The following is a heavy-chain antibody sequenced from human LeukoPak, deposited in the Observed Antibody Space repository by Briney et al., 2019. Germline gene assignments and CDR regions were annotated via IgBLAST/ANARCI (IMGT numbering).Heavy chain of an antibody. D-gene: IGHD5-24*01. V-gene: IGHV4-59*01. CDR1: GGSISSYY. J-gene: IGHJ4*02. CDR2: IYYSGST. CDR3: AGGDAWLQFYYFDY. Sequence: PSETLSLTCTVSGGSISSYYWSWIRQPPGKGLEWIGYIYYSGSTNYNPSLKSRVTISVDTSKNQFSLKLSSVTAADTAVYYCAGGDAWLQFYYFDYWGQGTLVTVSS.